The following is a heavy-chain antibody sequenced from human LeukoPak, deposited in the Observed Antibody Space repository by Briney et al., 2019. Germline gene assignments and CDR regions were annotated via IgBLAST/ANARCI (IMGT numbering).Heavy chain of an antibody. CDR3: ARVRYRLAETYIDY. J-gene: IGHJ4*02. CDR2: IIPIFGTA. Sequence: SVKVSCKASGGTFSSYAISWVRQAPGQGLEWMGGIIPIFGTANYAQKFQGRVTMTRDTSISTAYMELSRLRSDDTAVYYCARVRYRLAETYIDYWGQGTLVTVSS. CDR1: GGTFSSYA. D-gene: IGHD3-16*01. V-gene: IGHV1-69*05.